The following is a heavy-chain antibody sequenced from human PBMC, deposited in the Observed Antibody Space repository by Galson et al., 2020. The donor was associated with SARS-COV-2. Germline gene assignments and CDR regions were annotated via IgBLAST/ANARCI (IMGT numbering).Heavy chain of an antibody. CDR2: IYYSGST. CDR3: ARVITYYYDSSGYYDYFYAFDI. D-gene: IGHD3-22*01. J-gene: IGHJ3*02. Sequence: SETLSLTCAVSGGSISSGGYSWRWIRQPPGKGLEWIGYIYYSGSTYYNPSLKSRVTISVDTSKNQFSLKLSSVTAADTAVYYCARVITYYYDSSGYYDYFYAFDIWGQGTMVTVSS. V-gene: IGHV4-30-4*07. CDR1: GGSISSGGYS.